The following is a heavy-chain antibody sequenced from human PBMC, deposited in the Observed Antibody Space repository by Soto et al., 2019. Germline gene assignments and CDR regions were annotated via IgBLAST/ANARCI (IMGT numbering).Heavy chain of an antibody. V-gene: IGHV1-46*01. CDR3: ARDGLPYCGGDCYFGY. CDR1: GDTFTSYY. J-gene: IGHJ4*02. CDR2: INPSGGT. Sequence: GASVKVSCKASGDTFTSYYMHWVRQAPGQGLEWMGIINPSGGTNYAQKLQGRVTMTTDTSTSTAYMELRSLRSDDTAVYYCARDGLPYCGGDCYFGYWGQGTLVTVSS. D-gene: IGHD2-21*02.